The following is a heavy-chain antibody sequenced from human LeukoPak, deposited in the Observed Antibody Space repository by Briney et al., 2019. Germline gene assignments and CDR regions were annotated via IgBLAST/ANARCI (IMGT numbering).Heavy chain of an antibody. Sequence: GGSLRLSCAASGFTFTNYAMSWVRQAPGKGLQWVSAINGSGVITYYADSVRGRFTISRDNSKNTLYLEMNSLSPDDTAVYYCARGVEPLAANTLAYWGQGTLVTVSS. CDR3: ARGVEPLAANTLAY. D-gene: IGHD1-14*01. CDR1: GFTFTNYA. CDR2: INGSGVIT. V-gene: IGHV3-23*01. J-gene: IGHJ4*02.